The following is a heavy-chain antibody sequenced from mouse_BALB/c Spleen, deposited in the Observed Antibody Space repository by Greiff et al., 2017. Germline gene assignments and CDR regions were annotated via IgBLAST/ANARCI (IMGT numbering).Heavy chain of an antibody. D-gene: IGHD2-4*01. CDR3: ARWDYDTFAY. CDR1: GFNIKDTY. CDR2: IDPANGNT. Sequence: VQLQQSGAELVKPGASVKLSCTASGFNIKDTYMHWVKQRPEQGLEWIGRIDPANGNTKYDPNFQGKATITADTSSNTAYLQLSSLTSDDTAVYYCARWDYDTFAYWGQGTLVTVSA. J-gene: IGHJ3*01. V-gene: IGHV14-3*02.